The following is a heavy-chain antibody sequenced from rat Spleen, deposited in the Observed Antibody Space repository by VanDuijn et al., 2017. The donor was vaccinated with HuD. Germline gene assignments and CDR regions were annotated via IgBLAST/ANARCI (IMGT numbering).Heavy chain of an antibody. CDR3: ARQGYLRDWDFDF. CDR2: ISTGGGNT. J-gene: IGHJ1*01. Sequence: EVQLVESGGGLVQPGRSLKLSCAASGLSFSNYDMAWVRQAPTKGLEWVASISTGGGNTYYRDSVKGRFTISRDNAKSTLYLQMDSRRSEDTATYYCARQGYLRDWDFDFWGPGTMVTVSS. D-gene: IGHD2-7*01. CDR1: GLSFSNYD. V-gene: IGHV5-25*01.